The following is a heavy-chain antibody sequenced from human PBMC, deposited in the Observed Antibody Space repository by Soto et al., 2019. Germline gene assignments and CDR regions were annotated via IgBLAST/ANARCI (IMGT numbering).Heavy chain of an antibody. Sequence: SETLSLTCTVSGGSIVNHYWSCILQPAGKGLEWIVRIYTSGSTNYNPSLKSRVTMSVDTSKNSFSLKLSSVTASDRAVYLCAREPRRGYYGWGSYNGFNPWGQGTRV. CDR1: GGSIVNHY. CDR2: IYTSGST. D-gene: IGHD3-10*01. V-gene: IGHV4-4*07. J-gene: IGHJ5*02. CDR3: AREPRRGYYGWGSYNGFNP.